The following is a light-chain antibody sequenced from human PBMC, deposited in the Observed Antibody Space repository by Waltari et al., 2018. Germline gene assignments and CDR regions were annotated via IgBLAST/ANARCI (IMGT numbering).Light chain of an antibody. Sequence: EIVLTQSPGTLSLSPGERATLSCRASQSVSSSYLAWYQQKPGQAPRLLIYGASSRATGIPDRFSGSGSGTDFTLTISRLEPEDFATYYCQQYYSYRAFGQGTKVEIK. CDR2: GAS. CDR3: QQYYSYRA. CDR1: QSVSSSY. V-gene: IGKV3-20*01. J-gene: IGKJ1*01.